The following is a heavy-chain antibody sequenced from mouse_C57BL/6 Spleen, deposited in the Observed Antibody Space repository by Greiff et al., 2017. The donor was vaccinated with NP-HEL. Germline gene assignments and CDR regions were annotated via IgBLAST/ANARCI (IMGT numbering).Heavy chain of an antibody. Sequence: QVQLQQSGAELARPGASVKMSCKASGYTFTSYTMHGVKQRPGQGLEWIGYINPSSGYTKYNQKFKDKATLTADKSSSTAYMQLSSLTSEDSAVYYCARSNYSNPAWFAYWGQGTLVTVSA. CDR2: INPSSGYT. CDR3: ARSNYSNPAWFAY. D-gene: IGHD2-5*01. V-gene: IGHV1-4*01. J-gene: IGHJ3*01. CDR1: GYTFTSYT.